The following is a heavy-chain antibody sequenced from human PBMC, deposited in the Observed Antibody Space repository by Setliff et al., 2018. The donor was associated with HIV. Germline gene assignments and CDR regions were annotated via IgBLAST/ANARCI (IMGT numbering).Heavy chain of an antibody. Sequence: PSETLSLTCAVYGGSFSGYYWIWIRQPPGKGLEWIGEINHTGSTNYNPSLESRVTISVDTSKNQLSLRVNSVTAADTAVYYCARGRYYDILAGYSNAFDYWGQGTLVTVSS. CDR2: INHTGST. V-gene: IGHV4-34*01. CDR1: GGSFSGYY. CDR3: ARGRYYDILAGYSNAFDY. D-gene: IGHD3-9*01. J-gene: IGHJ4*02.